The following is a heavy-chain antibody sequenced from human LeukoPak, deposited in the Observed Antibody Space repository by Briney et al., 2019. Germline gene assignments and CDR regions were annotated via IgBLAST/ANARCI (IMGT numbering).Heavy chain of an antibody. CDR2: MRYDGSNK. CDR3: AKDLGELIPFDI. Sequence: QPGGSLRLSCAAPGCTFSSDGISWGRLAQAPGLGWVAFMRYDGSNKYYADSVKGRFTISRDNSKNTLYLQMNSLRAEDTAVYYCAKDLGELIPFDIWGQGTMVTVSS. J-gene: IGHJ3*02. CDR1: GCTFSSDG. V-gene: IGHV3-30*02. D-gene: IGHD3-10*01.